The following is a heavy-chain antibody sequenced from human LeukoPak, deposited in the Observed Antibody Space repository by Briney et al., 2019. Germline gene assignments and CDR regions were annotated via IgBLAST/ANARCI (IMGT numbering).Heavy chain of an antibody. J-gene: IGHJ3*02. CDR1: GGPITSYY. CDR2: IFYTGSA. V-gene: IGHV4-59*08. CDR3: ARRPVARSPDVFDI. D-gene: IGHD1-26*01. Sequence: SETLSLTCTVSGGPITSYYWNWIRQPPGKGLEWIGSIFYTGSANYNPSLRSRITMSADTSKNQFSLSLSSVTAADTAVYYCARRPVARSPDVFDIWGHGTMVTVSS.